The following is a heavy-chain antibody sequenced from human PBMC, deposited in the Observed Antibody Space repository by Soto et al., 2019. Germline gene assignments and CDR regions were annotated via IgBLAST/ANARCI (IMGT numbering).Heavy chain of an antibody. Sequence: GGPLRLSCAVSGFTFSSYAMTWVRQAPGKGPEWVSGISGGGGNTYYADSVKGRFTISRDNSKNTLYLQMNSLRAEDTAVYYCAKAISGYSFDYWGQGALVTVSS. D-gene: IGHD3-22*01. CDR1: GFTFSSYA. J-gene: IGHJ4*02. CDR2: ISGGGGNT. CDR3: AKAISGYSFDY. V-gene: IGHV3-23*01.